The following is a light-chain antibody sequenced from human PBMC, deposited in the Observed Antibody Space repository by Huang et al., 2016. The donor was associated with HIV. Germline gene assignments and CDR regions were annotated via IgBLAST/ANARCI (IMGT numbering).Light chain of an antibody. CDR2: DSS. Sequence: DIQMTQSPPSLSASVGDRVTITCRASQDINNCLNWYQQQPGKAPKLLIYDSSNLETGVPSRFSGSGSGTDCIFTITSLQPEDIATYYCHQYDSVPPAFGGGTKVEI. V-gene: IGKV1-33*01. CDR3: HQYDSVPPA. J-gene: IGKJ4*01. CDR1: QDINNC.